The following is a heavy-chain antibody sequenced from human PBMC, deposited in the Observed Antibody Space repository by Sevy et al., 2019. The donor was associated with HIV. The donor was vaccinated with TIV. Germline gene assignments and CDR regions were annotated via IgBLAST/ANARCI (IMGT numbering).Heavy chain of an antibody. V-gene: IGHV1-69*06. CDR2: IIPIFGTA. J-gene: IGHJ4*02. D-gene: IGHD3-10*01. CDR3: AKTNYYGSGSYGPFDY. Sequence: ASVKVSCKASGGTFSSYAISWVRQAPGQGLEWMGGIIPIFGTANYAQKFQGRVTITADKSTSTAYMELSSLRSEDTAVYYYAKTNYYGSGSYGPFDYWGQGTLVTVSS. CDR1: GGTFSSYA.